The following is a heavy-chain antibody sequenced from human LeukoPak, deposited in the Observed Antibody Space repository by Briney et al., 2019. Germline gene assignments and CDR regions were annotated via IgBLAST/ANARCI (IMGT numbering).Heavy chain of an antibody. Sequence: GGSLRLSCAASGFTFSSYGMHWVRQAPGKGLEWVAVISYDGSNKYYADSVKGRFTISRDNSKNTLYLQMNSLRAEDTAVYYCARDRQRGIAAAGTDYWGQGTLVTVSS. CDR1: GFTFSSYG. CDR3: ARDRQRGIAAAGTDY. CDR2: ISYDGSNK. D-gene: IGHD6-13*01. J-gene: IGHJ4*02. V-gene: IGHV3-30*03.